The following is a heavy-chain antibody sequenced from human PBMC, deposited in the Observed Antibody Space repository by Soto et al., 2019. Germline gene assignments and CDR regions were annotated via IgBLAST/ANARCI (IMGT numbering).Heavy chain of an antibody. V-gene: IGHV4-30-2*01. D-gene: IGHD4-17*01. CDR3: ARAHYGDYGYGMDV. J-gene: IGHJ6*02. Sequence: QLQLQESGSGLVKPSQTLSLTCAVSGGSISSGGYSWSWIRQPPGKGLEWIGYIYHKGSTYYNPSLKRRVTTSVDRAKNQFSLKLSSVAAADTAVYYCARAHYGDYGYGMDVWGQGTTVTVSS. CDR1: GGSISSGGYS. CDR2: IYHKGST.